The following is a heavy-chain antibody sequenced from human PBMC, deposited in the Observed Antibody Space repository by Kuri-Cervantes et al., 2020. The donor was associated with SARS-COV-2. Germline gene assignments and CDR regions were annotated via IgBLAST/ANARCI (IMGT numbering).Heavy chain of an antibody. CDR3: AKSYYYDSSGYYYVFNTYYFDY. CDR1: GFTFSSYA. J-gene: IGHJ4*02. CDR2: ISGSGGST. D-gene: IGHD3-22*01. V-gene: IGHV3-23*01. Sequence: GGSLRLSCAASGFTFSSYAMSWVRQAPGKGLEWVSAISGSGGSTYYADSVMGRFTISRDNSKNTLYLQMNSLRAEDTAVYYCAKSYYYDSSGYYYVFNTYYFDYWGQGTLVTVSS.